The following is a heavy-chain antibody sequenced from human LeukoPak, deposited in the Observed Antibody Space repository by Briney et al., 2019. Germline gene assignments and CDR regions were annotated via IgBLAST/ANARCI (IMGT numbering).Heavy chain of an antibody. D-gene: IGHD3-3*01. J-gene: IGHJ6*02. V-gene: IGHV3-30*18. Sequence: GGSLRLSCAASGVTFSSYGMHWVRQAPGKGLEWVAVISYDGSNKYYADSVKGRFTISRDNSKNTLYLQMNSLRAEDTAVYYCAKGGFLAQYYYYGMDVWGQGTTVTVSS. CDR1: GVTFSSYG. CDR3: AKGGFLAQYYYYGMDV. CDR2: ISYDGSNK.